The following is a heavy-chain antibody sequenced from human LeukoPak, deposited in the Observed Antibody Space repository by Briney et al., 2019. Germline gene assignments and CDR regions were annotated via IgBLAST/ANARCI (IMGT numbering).Heavy chain of an antibody. CDR3: ARVEKSIPARPLFDY. CDR2: IIGSGGST. D-gene: IGHD6-6*01. CDR1: GFTFSSYA. Sequence: PGGSLRLSCAASGFTFSSYAMSWVRQAPGKGLEWVSVIIGSGGSTFYADSVKGRFTISRDNAKNSLYLQMNSLRDEDTAVYYCARVEKSIPARPLFDYWGQGTLVTVSS. V-gene: IGHV3-23*01. J-gene: IGHJ4*02.